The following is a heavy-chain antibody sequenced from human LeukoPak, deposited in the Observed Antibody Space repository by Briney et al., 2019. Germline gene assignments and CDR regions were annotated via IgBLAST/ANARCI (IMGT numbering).Heavy chain of an antibody. CDR2: IIPMFGTA. V-gene: IGHV1-69*13. Sequence: GASVKVSCKASGYTFTSYGISWVRQAPGQGLEWMGGIIPMFGTANYAQKFQGRVTITADESTSTAYMELSSLRSEDTAVYYCARGAYFDWSRLDYWGQGTLVTVSS. CDR3: ARGAYFDWSRLDY. D-gene: IGHD3-9*01. CDR1: GYTFTSYG. J-gene: IGHJ4*02.